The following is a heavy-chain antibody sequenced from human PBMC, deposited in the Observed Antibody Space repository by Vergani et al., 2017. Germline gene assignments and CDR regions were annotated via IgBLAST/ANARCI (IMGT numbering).Heavy chain of an antibody. J-gene: IGHJ3*02. CDR3: ARVGPSEDPPHLSSGHSRAFDI. CDR2: INPSGGST. V-gene: IGHV1-46*03. D-gene: IGHD3-22*01. CDR1: GYTFTSYY. Sequence: QVQLVQSGAEVKKPGASVKVSCKASGYTFTSYYMHWVRQAPGQGLEWMGIINPSGGSTSYAKKFKGRVTMTRDTATSTVYMELSSLRSEDTAVYYCARVGPSEDPPHLSSGHSRAFDIWGQGTMVTVSS.